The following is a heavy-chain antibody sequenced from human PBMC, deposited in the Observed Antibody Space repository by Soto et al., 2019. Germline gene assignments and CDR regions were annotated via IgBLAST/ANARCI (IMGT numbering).Heavy chain of an antibody. V-gene: IGHV4-61*01. CDR3: ARIVVGATVDL. D-gene: IGHD1-26*01. Sequence: TLYLTCSVSGDSVSSDRYCWTWIRHPPGKGLEWIAYISYTGDTNYNRSLKSRVTISVDTSRNQFSLTLTSVTAADTAVYFCARIVVGATVDLWGQGSLVTVSS. CDR1: GDSVSSDRYC. J-gene: IGHJ5*02. CDR2: ISYTGDT.